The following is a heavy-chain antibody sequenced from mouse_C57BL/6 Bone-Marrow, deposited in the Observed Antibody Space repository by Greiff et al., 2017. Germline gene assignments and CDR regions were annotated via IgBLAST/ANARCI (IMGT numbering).Heavy chain of an antibody. CDR3: ARCNYGSRYAMDY. Sequence: EVQLVESGPGLAKPSQTLSHTCSVTGYSITSDYWNWIRKFPGNKLEYMGYISYSGSTYYNPSLKSRISITRDTSKNQYYLQLNSVTTEDTATYYCARCNYGSRYAMDYWGQGTSVTVSS. J-gene: IGHJ4*01. V-gene: IGHV3-8*01. D-gene: IGHD1-1*01. CDR1: GYSITSDY. CDR2: ISYSGST.